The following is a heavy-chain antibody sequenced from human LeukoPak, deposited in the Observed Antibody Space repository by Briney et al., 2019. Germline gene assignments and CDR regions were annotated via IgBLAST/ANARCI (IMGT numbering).Heavy chain of an antibody. CDR2: ISGSGGTT. Sequence: GGSLRLSCAASGFTFSSYAMSWVRQAPGKGLEWVSGISGSGGTTYYADSVKGRFTISRDKSKNTLYLQMDSLRAEDTAVYYCAKDKYCTNCICYFDYWGQGTLVTVSS. D-gene: IGHD2-8*01. CDR1: GFTFSSYA. V-gene: IGHV3-23*01. CDR3: AKDKYCTNCICYFDY. J-gene: IGHJ4*02.